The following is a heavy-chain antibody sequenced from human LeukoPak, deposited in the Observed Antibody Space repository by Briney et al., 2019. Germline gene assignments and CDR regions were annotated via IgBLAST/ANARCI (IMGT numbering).Heavy chain of an antibody. D-gene: IGHD2-21*01. CDR3: ARCTGVVRGLDY. V-gene: IGHV4-59*01. Sequence: PSESLSLTCTVSGASISNYYWNWIRQPPGKGPEWVGYIYYIGSANYNPSLKGRFTISGDTSKNQFSLNLTSVTAADTAVYYCARCTGVVRGLDYWGQGTLVSLSS. J-gene: IGHJ4*02. CDR1: GASISNYY. CDR2: IYYIGSA.